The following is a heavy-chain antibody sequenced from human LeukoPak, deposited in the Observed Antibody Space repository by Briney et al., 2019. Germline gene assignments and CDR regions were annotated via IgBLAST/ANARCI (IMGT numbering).Heavy chain of an antibody. D-gene: IGHD4-17*01. CDR3: ARDYSAVTTPFDY. J-gene: IGHJ4*02. Sequence: PSETLSLTCTVSGGSISSSSYYWGWIRQPPGKGLEWIGSIYYSGSTYYNPSLKSRVTISVDTSKNQFSLKLSSVTAADTAVYYCARDYSAVTTPFDYWGQGTLVTVSS. CDR2: IYYSGST. CDR1: GGSISSSSYY. V-gene: IGHV4-39*07.